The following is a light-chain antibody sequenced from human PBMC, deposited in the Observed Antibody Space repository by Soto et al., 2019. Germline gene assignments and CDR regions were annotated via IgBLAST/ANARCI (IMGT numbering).Light chain of an antibody. V-gene: IGLV2-8*01. J-gene: IGLJ1*01. CDR1: TSDIGAYNY. CDR3: SSFAGTNSFV. CDR2: GVT. Sequence: QSVLTQPPSASGSPGQSVTTSCTGTTSDIGAYNYVSWYQQRPGKAPKLIIYGVTRRPSGVPDRIFGSKSYTTASLTVSGLQAEDEADYYCSSFAGTNSFVFGTGTKLTVL.